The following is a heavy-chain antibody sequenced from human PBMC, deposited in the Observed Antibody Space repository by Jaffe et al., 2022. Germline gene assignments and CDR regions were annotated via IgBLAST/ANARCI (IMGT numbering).Heavy chain of an antibody. CDR1: GFTFSSYW. D-gene: IGHD6-6*01. Sequence: EVQLVESGGGLVQPGGSLRLSCAASGFTFSSYWMSWVRQAPGKGLEWVANIKQDGSEKYYVDSVKGRFTISRDNAKNSLYLQMNSLRAEDTAVYYCARDPASSSSESLYNWFDPWGQGTLVTVSS. V-gene: IGHV3-7*01. CDR2: IKQDGSEK. J-gene: IGHJ5*02. CDR3: ARDPASSSSESLYNWFDP.